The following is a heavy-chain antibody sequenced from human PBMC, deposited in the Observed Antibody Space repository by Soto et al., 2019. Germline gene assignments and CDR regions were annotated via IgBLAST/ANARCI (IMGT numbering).Heavy chain of an antibody. V-gene: IGHV3-11*05. CDR3: ARDLGSAAAGSWFDP. CDR1: GFTFSDYY. J-gene: IGHJ5*02. Sequence: GGSLRLSCAASGFTFSDYYMSWIRQAPGRGLEWVSYISSSSSYTNYADSVKGRFTISRDNAKNSLYLQMNSLRAEDTAVYYCARDLGSAAAGSWFDPWGQGTLVTVS. D-gene: IGHD6-13*01. CDR2: ISSSSSYT.